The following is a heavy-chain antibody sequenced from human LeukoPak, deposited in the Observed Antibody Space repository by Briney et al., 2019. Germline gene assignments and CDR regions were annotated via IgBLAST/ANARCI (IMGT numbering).Heavy chain of an antibody. CDR2: ISSNGGST. Sequence: PRGSLRLSCSASGFTFSSYAMHWVRHAPGKGLEYVSAISSNGGSTSYAASVKGRFTITRDNSKKTLYLQMSSLRAEDSAVYYCAKGGIGRGAFDIWGQGTRVTVYS. CDR3: AKGGIGRGAFDI. CDR1: GFTFSSYA. V-gene: IGHV3-64D*09. D-gene: IGHD1-26*01. J-gene: IGHJ3*02.